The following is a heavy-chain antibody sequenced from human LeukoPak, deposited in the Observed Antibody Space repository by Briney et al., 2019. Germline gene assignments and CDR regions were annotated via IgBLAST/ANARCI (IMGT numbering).Heavy chain of an antibody. CDR1: GFTFSSYS. Sequence: GGSLRLSCAASGFTFSSYSMNWVRQAPGKGLEWVSSISSSSSYIYYADSVKGRFTISRDNAKNSLYLQMNSLRAEDTAVYYCAREWSGYYYYIDYWGRGTLVTVSS. D-gene: IGHD3-22*01. CDR3: AREWSGYYYYIDY. CDR2: ISSSSSYI. V-gene: IGHV3-21*01. J-gene: IGHJ4*02.